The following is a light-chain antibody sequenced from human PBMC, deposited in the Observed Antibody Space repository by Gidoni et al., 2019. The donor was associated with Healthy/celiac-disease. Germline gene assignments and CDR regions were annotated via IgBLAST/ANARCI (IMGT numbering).Light chain of an antibody. Sequence: ETVVTLSPGTLQLSPGERAALASRASQSVSSSYLAGYQQKPGQAPRLLIYGASSRPTGIPHRCIGSGSGTAFTLPISRLVPDDFAVYYCQQYGSSPPLTFGGGTKVEIK. CDR2: GAS. J-gene: IGKJ4*01. CDR1: QSVSSSY. V-gene: IGKV3-20*01. CDR3: QQYGSSPPLT.